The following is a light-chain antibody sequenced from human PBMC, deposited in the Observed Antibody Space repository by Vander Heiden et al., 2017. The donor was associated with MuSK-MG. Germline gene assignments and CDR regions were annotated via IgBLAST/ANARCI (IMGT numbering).Light chain of an antibody. J-gene: IGLJ2*01. CDR3: ETWDSSLSAVL. CDR1: DSNIGNNY. CDR2: DND. V-gene: IGLV1-51*01. Sequence: QSVLTQPPSVSAATGQKVTISCSGSDSNIGNNYVSWYRQFPGTAPKLRIFDNDKRPSGIPDRFSGSKSGTSATLGITELQTADEADYYCETWDSSLSAVLFGGGTKLTVL.